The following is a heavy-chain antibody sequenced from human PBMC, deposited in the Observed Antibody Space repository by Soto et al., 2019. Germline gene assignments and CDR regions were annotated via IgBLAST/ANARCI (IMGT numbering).Heavy chain of an antibody. Sequence: QITLKESGPTLVEPTQTLTLTCTYSGFSLRTTGVGVGWIRQPPGKALEWLGIIYWNDDKRYSPSLKNRFTLTSDISKRQVVLTITNMDPVDTATYYCAHTWGLPFDYWGQGTLVIVSS. D-gene: IGHD3-16*01. CDR3: AHTWGLPFDY. J-gene: IGHJ4*02. CDR2: IYWNDDK. CDR1: GFSLRTTGVG. V-gene: IGHV2-5*01.